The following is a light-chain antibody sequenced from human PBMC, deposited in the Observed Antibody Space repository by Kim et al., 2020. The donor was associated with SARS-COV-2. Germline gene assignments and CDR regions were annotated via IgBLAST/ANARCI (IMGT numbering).Light chain of an antibody. J-gene: IGKJ1*01. V-gene: IGKV1-27*01. Sequence: ASVGDRVTITCRASQDIANYLAWYQQKPGKVPQVLIYAVSTLQSGVPSSFSGSGSGTEFTLTIGSLQTEDVATYYCQKYNSDPWTFGPGTKVDIK. CDR1: QDIANY. CDR2: AVS. CDR3: QKYNSDPWT.